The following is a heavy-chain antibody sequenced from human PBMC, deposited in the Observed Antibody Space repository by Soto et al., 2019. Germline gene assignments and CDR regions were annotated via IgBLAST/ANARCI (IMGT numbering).Heavy chain of an antibody. CDR3: ARDLLTMVRGVLVSSGMDV. J-gene: IGHJ6*02. D-gene: IGHD3-10*01. CDR2: IWYDGSNK. Sequence: GGSLRLSCAASGFTFSSYGMHWVRQAPGKGLEWVAVIWYDGSNKYYADSGKGRFTISRDNSKNTLYLQMNSLRAEDTAVYYCARDLLTMVRGVLVSSGMDVWGQGTTVTVSS. V-gene: IGHV3-33*01. CDR1: GFTFSSYG.